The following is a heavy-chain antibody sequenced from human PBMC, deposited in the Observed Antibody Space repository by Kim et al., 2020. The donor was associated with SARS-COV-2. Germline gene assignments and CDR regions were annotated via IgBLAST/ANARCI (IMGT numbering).Heavy chain of an antibody. Sequence: ASVKVSCKVSGYTLTELSMHWVRQAPGKGLEWMGGFDPEDGETINAQKFQGRVTMTEDTSTDTAYMELSSLRSEDTAVYYCPTWPAVTMIVVFGYWGQGTLVTVSS. J-gene: IGHJ4*02. CDR1: GYTLTELS. D-gene: IGHD3-22*01. V-gene: IGHV1-24*01. CDR2: FDPEDGET. CDR3: PTWPAVTMIVVFGY.